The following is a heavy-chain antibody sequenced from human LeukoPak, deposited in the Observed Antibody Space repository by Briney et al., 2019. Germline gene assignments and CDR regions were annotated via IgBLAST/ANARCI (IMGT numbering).Heavy chain of an antibody. Sequence: SETLSLTCTVSGYSISSGYFWGWIRQPPGKGLEWIGSIYHSGSTSYNPSLKSRVTISVDASKNQFSLKLSSVTAADTAVYYCARHNGDVLLWFGELLSWFDPWGQGTLVTVSS. CDR3: ARHNGDVLLWFGELLSWFDP. V-gene: IGHV4-38-2*02. D-gene: IGHD3-10*01. CDR2: IYHSGST. J-gene: IGHJ5*02. CDR1: GYSISSGYF.